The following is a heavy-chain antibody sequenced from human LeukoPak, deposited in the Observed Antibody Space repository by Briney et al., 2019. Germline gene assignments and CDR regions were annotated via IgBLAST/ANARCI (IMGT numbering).Heavy chain of an antibody. Sequence: ASVKVSCKVSGYTLTELSMHWVRQAPGKGLEWMGGFDPEDGETIYAQKFQGRVTMTEDTSTDTAYMELSSLRSEDTAVYYCATGNYYGSGSYPPIDYWGQGTLVTVSS. D-gene: IGHD3-10*01. CDR3: ATGNYYGSGSYPPIDY. V-gene: IGHV1-24*01. J-gene: IGHJ4*02. CDR2: FDPEDGET. CDR1: GYTLTELS.